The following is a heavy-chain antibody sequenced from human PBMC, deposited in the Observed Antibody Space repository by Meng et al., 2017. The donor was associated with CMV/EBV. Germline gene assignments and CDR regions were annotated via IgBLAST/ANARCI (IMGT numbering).Heavy chain of an antibody. CDR2: IKQDGSEK. V-gene: IGHV3-7*01. CDR1: GFTFSSYW. Sequence: LSLTCAASGFTFSSYWMSWVRQAPGKGLEWVANIKQDGSEKYYVDSVKGRFTISRDNAKNTLYLQMNSLRAEDTAVYYCARDGVVVVPAAISYYGMDVWGQGTTVTVSS. CDR3: ARDGVVVVPAAISYYGMDV. D-gene: IGHD2-2*02. J-gene: IGHJ6*02.